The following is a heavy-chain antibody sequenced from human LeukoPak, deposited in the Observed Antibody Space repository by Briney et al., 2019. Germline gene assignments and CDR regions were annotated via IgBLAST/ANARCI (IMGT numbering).Heavy chain of an antibody. CDR2: INPNGGST. CDR3: ARDRDGYNDLDY. V-gene: IGHV1-46*01. J-gene: IGHJ4*02. D-gene: IGHD5-24*01. Sequence: ASVTVSCTASGYTFTRYYMHWVRQAPGQGLEWMGIINPNGGSTSYAQKFQGRVTMTRDTSTSTVYMELSSLRSEDTAVYYCARDRDGYNDLDYWGQGTLVSVSS. CDR1: GYTFTRYY.